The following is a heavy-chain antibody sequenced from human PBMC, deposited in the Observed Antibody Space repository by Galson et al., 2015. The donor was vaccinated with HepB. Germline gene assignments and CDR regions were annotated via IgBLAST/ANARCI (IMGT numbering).Heavy chain of an antibody. J-gene: IGHJ1*01. CDR3: ARGLDYYDGSGLEYFQH. Sequence: ETLSLTCAVYGGSFSGYYWSWIRQPPGKGLKWIGEINHSGSTNYNPSLKSRVTISLDTSKNQFSLKLSSVTAADTAVYYCARGLDYYDGSGLEYFQHWGQGTLVTVSS. CDR1: GGSFSGYY. CDR2: INHSGST. V-gene: IGHV4-34*01. D-gene: IGHD3-22*01.